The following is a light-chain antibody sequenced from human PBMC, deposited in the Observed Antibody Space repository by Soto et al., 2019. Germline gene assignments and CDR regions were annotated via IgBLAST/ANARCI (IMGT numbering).Light chain of an antibody. Sequence: EIVLTQSPATLSLSPGERATLSCRASQSVSSYLAWYRQIPGQAPRLLIYDASNRATGIPARFSGSGSGTDFTLTIGSLEPEDVAVYYCQERSKWPPTFGQGTRLEIK. CDR2: DAS. J-gene: IGKJ5*01. V-gene: IGKV3-11*01. CDR1: QSVSSY. CDR3: QERSKWPPT.